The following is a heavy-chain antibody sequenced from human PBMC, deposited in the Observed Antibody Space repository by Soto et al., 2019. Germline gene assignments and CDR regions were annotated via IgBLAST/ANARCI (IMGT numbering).Heavy chain of an antibody. Sequence: GASVKVSCKASGYTFTSYAMHWVRQAPGQRLEWMGWINAGNGNTKYSQKFQGRVTITRDTSASTAYMELSSLRSEDTAVYYCASYTMPLVWSNAFDIWGQGTMVTVSS. CDR3: ASYTMPLVWSNAFDI. CDR2: INAGNGNT. CDR1: GYTFTSYA. J-gene: IGHJ3*02. D-gene: IGHD2-2*02. V-gene: IGHV1-3*01.